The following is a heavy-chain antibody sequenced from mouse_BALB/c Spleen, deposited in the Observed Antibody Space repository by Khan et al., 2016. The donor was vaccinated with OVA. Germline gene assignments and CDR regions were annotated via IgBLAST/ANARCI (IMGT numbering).Heavy chain of an antibody. Sequence: IQLVQSGPELVKPGASVKISCKASGYSFTGYFMNWVMQSHGKSLEWIGRINPHIGETLYNQKFKDKATLTVDESSSTVHMELRSLASEDSAVYYCARIYRSDFDYWGQGTTLTVSS. CDR3: ARIYRSDFDY. CDR2: INPHIGET. V-gene: IGHV1-20*02. CDR1: GYSFTGYF. J-gene: IGHJ2*01. D-gene: IGHD1-1*01.